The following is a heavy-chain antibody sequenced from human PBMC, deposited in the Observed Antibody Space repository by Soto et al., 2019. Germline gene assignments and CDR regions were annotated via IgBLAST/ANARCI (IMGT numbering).Heavy chain of an antibody. V-gene: IGHV3-48*01. CDR3: ARDRRGIAAAGTNY. Sequence: GGSLRLSCAASGFTFSSYSMNWVRQAPGKGLEWVSYISSSSSTIYYADSVKGRFTISRDNAKNSLYLQMNSLRAEDTAVYYCARDRRGIAAAGTNYWGQGTLVTVSS. CDR2: ISSSSSTI. D-gene: IGHD6-13*01. CDR1: GFTFSSYS. J-gene: IGHJ4*02.